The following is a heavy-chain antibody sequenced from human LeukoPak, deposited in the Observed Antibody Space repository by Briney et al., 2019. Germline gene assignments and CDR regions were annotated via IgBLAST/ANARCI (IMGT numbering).Heavy chain of an antibody. V-gene: IGHV3-53*01. CDR3: ARARYYYDRSGYYYRYFFDY. CDR2: IYSGGSI. D-gene: IGHD3-22*01. Sequence: GGSLRLSCAASGFTVSSNYMSWVRQAPGKGLEWVSVIYSGGSIYYADSVKGRFIISRDNSKNTLYFQMDSLRAEDTAIYYCARARYYYDRSGYYYRYFFDYWGQGTLVTVSS. J-gene: IGHJ4*02. CDR1: GFTVSSNY.